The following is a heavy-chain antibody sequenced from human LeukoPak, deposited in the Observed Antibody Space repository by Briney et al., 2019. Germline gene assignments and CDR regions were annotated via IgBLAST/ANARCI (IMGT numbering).Heavy chain of an antibody. J-gene: IGHJ3*02. D-gene: IGHD7-27*01. CDR2: IYYRGST. V-gene: IGHV4-59*01. CDR1: GGSISSYY. Sequence: PSETLSLTCTVSGGSISSYYWSWIRQPPGKGLEWIGYIYYRGSTNYNPSLKSRVTISVDTSKNQFSLKLSSVTAADTAVYYCARVWEQLGNWGAFDIWGQGTMVTVSP. CDR3: ARVWEQLGNWGAFDI.